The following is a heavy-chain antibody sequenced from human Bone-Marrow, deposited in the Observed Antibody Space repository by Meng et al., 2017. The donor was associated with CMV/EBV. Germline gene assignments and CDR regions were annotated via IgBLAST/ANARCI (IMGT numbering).Heavy chain of an antibody. CDR2: IIPIFGTA. D-gene: IGHD6-6*01. CDR1: GGTFSTYA. Sequence: CKASGGTFSTYAITWVRQAPGQGLEWMGGIIPIFGTANYAQKFQGRVTITTDESTSTAYMELSSLRSEDTAVYYCARERIAAPHFDYWGQGTLVTVSS. J-gene: IGHJ4*02. V-gene: IGHV1-69*05. CDR3: ARERIAAPHFDY.